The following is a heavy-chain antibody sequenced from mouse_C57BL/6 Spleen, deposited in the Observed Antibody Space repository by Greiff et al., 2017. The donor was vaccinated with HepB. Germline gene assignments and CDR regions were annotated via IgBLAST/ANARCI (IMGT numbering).Heavy chain of an antibody. CDR1: GFTFSDYG. CDR3: ARQDGYYEYYFDY. CDR2: ISSGSSTI. V-gene: IGHV5-17*01. D-gene: IGHD2-3*01. J-gene: IGHJ2*01. Sequence: EVQVVESGGGLVKPGGSLKLSCAASGFTFSDYGMHWVRQAPEKGLEWVAYISSGSSTIYYADTVKGRFTISRDNAKNTLFLQMTSLRSEDTAMYYCARQDGYYEYYFDYWGQGTTLTVSA.